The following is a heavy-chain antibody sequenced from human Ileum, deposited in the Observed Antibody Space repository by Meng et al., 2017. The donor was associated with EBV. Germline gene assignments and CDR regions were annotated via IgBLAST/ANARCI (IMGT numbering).Heavy chain of an antibody. J-gene: IGHJ4*02. CDR3: AIDVGVGGAFVY. CDR2: VNFSGDS. Sequence: LAPRWGRPPDTCALSGKVSGASVTSIGYYWSWIRPSPGKGLECGAYVNFSGDSTYSPSLKSRASILIDTSKNQFYLNLASATAADTSISFCAIDVGVGGAFVYWGQGTLVTVSS. V-gene: IGHV4-61*08. D-gene: IGHD1-26*01. CDR1: GASVTSIGYY.